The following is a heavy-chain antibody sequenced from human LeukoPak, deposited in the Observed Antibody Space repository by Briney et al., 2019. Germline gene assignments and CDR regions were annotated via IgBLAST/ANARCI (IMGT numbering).Heavy chain of an antibody. Sequence: PGGSLRLSCAASGXTFSSYAMHWVRQAPGKGLEWVAVISYDGSNKYYADSVKGRFTISRDNSKNTLYLQMNSLRAEDTAVYYCARVTVDGDLNYWGQGTMVTVSS. D-gene: IGHD4-17*01. CDR3: ARVTVDGDLNY. CDR2: ISYDGSNK. J-gene: IGHJ4*02. V-gene: IGHV3-30-3*01. CDR1: GXTFSSYA.